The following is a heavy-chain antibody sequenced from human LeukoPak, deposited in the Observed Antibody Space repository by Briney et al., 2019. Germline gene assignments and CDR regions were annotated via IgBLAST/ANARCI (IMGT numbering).Heavy chain of an antibody. V-gene: IGHV3-30*02. Sequence: GGSLRLSCAASGFTFRTYGMHWVRQTPGKGLEWVAFLWFDGSHQYYADSVRGRFIISRDNSNNTLYLQMNSLRADDTAVYYCAKTFREYCSSTSCYTTIDYWGQGTLVTVSS. D-gene: IGHD2-2*02. CDR1: GFTFRTYG. J-gene: IGHJ4*02. CDR2: LWFDGSHQ. CDR3: AKTFREYCSSTSCYTTIDY.